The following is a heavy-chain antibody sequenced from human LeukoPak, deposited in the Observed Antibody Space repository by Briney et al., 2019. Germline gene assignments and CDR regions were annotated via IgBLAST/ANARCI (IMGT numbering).Heavy chain of an antibody. J-gene: IGHJ5*02. CDR1: GGSISSSSYY. CDR2: MYHSGST. CDR3: ARRYYYVSGSYYNHFNP. V-gene: IGHV4-39*02. D-gene: IGHD3-10*01. Sequence: SETLSLTCTVSGGSISSSSYYWGWIRQPPGKGLERIGSMYHSGSTYYNPSLKSRVTISVDTSKNHFSLKLSSVTAADTAVYYCARRYYYVSGSYYNHFNPWGQGTLVTVSS.